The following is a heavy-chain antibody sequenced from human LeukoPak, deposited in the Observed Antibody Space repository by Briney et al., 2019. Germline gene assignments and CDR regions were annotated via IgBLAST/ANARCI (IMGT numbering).Heavy chain of an antibody. CDR1: GGTFSSYA. J-gene: IGHJ3*02. CDR3: ARPVYDSSGYDAFDI. V-gene: IGHV1-69*06. CDR2: IIPIFGTA. D-gene: IGHD3-22*01. Sequence: GASVKVSCKASGGTFSSYAISWVRQAPGQGLEWMGGIIPIFGTANYAQKFQGRVTITADKSTSTAYMELSSLRSEDTAVYYCARPVYDSSGYDAFDIWGQGTMVTVSS.